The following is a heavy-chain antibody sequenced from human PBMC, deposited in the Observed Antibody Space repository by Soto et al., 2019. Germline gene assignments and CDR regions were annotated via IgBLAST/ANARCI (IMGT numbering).Heavy chain of an antibody. CDR1: GFTFDDYA. CDR3: AKAYYDILTGGMDV. D-gene: IGHD3-9*01. CDR2: ISWNSGSI. Sequence: EVQLVESGGGLVQPGRSLRLSCAASGFTFDDYAMHWVRQAPGKGLEWVSGISWNSGSIGYADSVKGRFTISRDNAKNYLYLQMNSLRAEDTALYYCAKAYYDILTGGMDVWGQGTTVTVSS. J-gene: IGHJ6*02. V-gene: IGHV3-9*01.